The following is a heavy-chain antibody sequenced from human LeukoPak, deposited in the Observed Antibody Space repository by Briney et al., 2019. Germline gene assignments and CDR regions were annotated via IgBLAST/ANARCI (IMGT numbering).Heavy chain of an antibody. V-gene: IGHV3-23*01. J-gene: IGHJ4*02. CDR3: ATPDVK. CDR2: ISGSGGST. CDR1: GXTFXSYA. Sequence: LXLSXXXXGXTFXSYAMSWVRQAPGKGLEWVSAISGSGGSTYYADSVKGRFTISRDNSKNTLYLQMNSLRAEDTAVYYCATPDVKWGQGTLVAVSS. D-gene: IGHD1-14*01.